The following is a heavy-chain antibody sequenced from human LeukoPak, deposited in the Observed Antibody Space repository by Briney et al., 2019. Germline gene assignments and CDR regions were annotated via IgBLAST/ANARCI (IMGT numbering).Heavy chain of an antibody. CDR2: IYHSGST. V-gene: IGHV4-61*08. J-gene: IGHJ6*02. Sequence: PSETLSLTCAVSGGSISSGGYSWSWIRQPPGKGLEWIGYIYHSGSTNYNPSLKSRVTISVDTSKNQFSLKLSSVTAADTAVYYCARLGGGMDVWGQGTTVTVSS. D-gene: IGHD3-16*01. CDR1: GGSISSGGYS. CDR3: ARLGGGMDV.